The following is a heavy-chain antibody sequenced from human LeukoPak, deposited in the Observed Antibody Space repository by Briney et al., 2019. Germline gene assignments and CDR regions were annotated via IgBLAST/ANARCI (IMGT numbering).Heavy chain of an antibody. CDR1: GFTFSDSA. D-gene: IGHD3-9*01. Sequence: GSLRLSCAASGFTFSDSAMHWVRQASGKGLEWVGRIRSKANNYATAYAASVKGRFTISRDDSDNTAYLEMNSLKTEDTAVYYCTRRYFDWLYWGQGTLVTVSS. V-gene: IGHV3-73*01. CDR3: TRRYFDWLY. CDR2: IRSKANNYAT. J-gene: IGHJ4*02.